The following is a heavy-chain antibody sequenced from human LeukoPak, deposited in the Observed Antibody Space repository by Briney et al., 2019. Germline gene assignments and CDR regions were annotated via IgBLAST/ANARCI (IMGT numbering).Heavy chain of an antibody. V-gene: IGHV1-8*03. CDR2: MNPNSGNT. Sequence: WASVKVSCKASGYTFTSYDINWVRQATGQGLEWMGWMNPNSGNTGYAQKFQGRVTITRNTSISTAYMELSSLRSEDTAAYYCTKVVRGYMDVWGKGTTVTVSS. CDR3: TKVVRGYMDV. J-gene: IGHJ6*03. CDR1: GYTFTSYD. D-gene: IGHD2-2*01.